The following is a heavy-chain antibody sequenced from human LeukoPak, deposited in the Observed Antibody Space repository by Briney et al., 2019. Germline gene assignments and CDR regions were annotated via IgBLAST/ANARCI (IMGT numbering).Heavy chain of an antibody. D-gene: IGHD1-14*01. Sequence: GGSLRLSCAASGFLFGNCAMHWFRQAPGKGLEWVATVSYDGSYEFYPDSVKGRFTISRNDSDKSVHLQMSSLRPEDSGVFYCAKGRGPLYYYAVDAWGQGTTVTVSS. V-gene: IGHV3-30*18. CDR3: AKGRGPLYYYAVDA. J-gene: IGHJ6*02. CDR1: GFLFGNCA. CDR2: VSYDGSYE.